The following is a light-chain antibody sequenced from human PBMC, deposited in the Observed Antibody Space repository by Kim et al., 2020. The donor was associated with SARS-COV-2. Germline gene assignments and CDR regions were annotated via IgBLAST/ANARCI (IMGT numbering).Light chain of an antibody. Sequence: EIVMTQSPATLSVSPGERATLSCRASQSVSSNLAWYQQKPGQAPRLLIYGASTRATGIPARFSGSGSGTEFTLTISSLQPDDFATYYCQQYNNFPITFGQGTRLEIK. CDR3: QQYNNFPIT. J-gene: IGKJ5*01. V-gene: IGKV3-15*01. CDR2: GAS. CDR1: QSVSSN.